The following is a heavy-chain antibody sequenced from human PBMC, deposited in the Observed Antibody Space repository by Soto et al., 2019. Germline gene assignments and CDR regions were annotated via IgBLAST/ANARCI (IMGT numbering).Heavy chain of an antibody. CDR3: ARSASGIAAAGYYYYYGMDV. Sequence: SVKVYCKASGGTFSSYAISWVRQAPGQGLEWMGGIIPISGTANYAQKFQGRVTITADESTSTAYMELSSLRSEDTAVYYCARSASGIAAAGYYYYYGMDVWGQGTTVTVSS. CDR2: IIPISGTA. V-gene: IGHV1-69*13. CDR1: GGTFSSYA. D-gene: IGHD6-13*01. J-gene: IGHJ6*02.